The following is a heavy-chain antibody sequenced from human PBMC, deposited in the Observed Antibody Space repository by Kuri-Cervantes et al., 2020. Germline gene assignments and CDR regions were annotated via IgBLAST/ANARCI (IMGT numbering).Heavy chain of an antibody. Sequence: GGSLRLSCAASGFTFSDYYMTWIRQAPGKGLEWVSHISSSSSYIYYADSVKGRFTISRDNAKNSLYLQMNSLRAEDTAVYYCARSGWSNAFDIWGQGTMVTVSS. CDR3: ARSGWSNAFDI. CDR2: ISSSSSYI. V-gene: IGHV3-11*06. CDR1: GFTFSDYY. J-gene: IGHJ3*02. D-gene: IGHD2-15*01.